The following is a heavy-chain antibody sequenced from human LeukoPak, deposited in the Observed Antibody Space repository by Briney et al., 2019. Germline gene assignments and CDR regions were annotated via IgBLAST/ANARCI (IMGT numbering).Heavy chain of an antibody. D-gene: IGHD5-12*01. CDR3: ARGRSGYDHFDY. J-gene: IGHJ4*02. Sequence: PGGSLRHSCAASGFTVSSNYMSWVRQAPGEGLEWFSVIYSGGRTYYADSVKGRFTISRDNSKNTLYLQMNSLRAEDTAVYYCARGRSGYDHFDYWGQGTLVTVSS. CDR2: IYSGGRT. V-gene: IGHV3-66*01. CDR1: GFTVSSNY.